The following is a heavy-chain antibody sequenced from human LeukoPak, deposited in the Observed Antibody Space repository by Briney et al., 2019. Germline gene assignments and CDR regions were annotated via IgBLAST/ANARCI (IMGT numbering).Heavy chain of an antibody. CDR1: GGSISSSSYY. CDR2: IYYSGST. Sequence: SETLSLTCTVSGGSISSSSYYWGWIRQPPGKGLEWIGSIYYSGSTYYNPSLKSRVTISVDTSKNQFSLKLSSVTAADTAVYYCARRSYYGSGSYMPAYIDYWGQGTLVTVSS. J-gene: IGHJ4*02. CDR3: ARRSYYGSGSYMPAYIDY. D-gene: IGHD3-10*01. V-gene: IGHV4-39*07.